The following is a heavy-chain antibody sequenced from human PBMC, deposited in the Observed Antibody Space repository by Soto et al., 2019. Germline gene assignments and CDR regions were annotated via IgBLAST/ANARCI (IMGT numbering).Heavy chain of an antibody. D-gene: IGHD5-12*01. CDR2: FSVHSGVT. J-gene: IGHJ4*02. CDR1: GYDFTTLG. CDR3: ATERRGRYEV. Sequence: QVHLVQSGPELKNPGASVKVSCKASGYDFTTLGITWVRQAPGQGLEWMGWFSVHSGVTKYGQKFQGRVTLTADTSTTTAYMELRTLRSDDTAVYYCATERRGRYEVWGQGTRVSVSS. V-gene: IGHV1-18*01.